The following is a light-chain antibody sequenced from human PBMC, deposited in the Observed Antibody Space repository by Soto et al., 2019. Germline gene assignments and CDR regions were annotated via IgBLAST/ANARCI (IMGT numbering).Light chain of an antibody. Sequence: DLQVTQSPVSLSASVEDRVTITCRTSQGISTYLNWYQQKAGDAPRLLISAASDLQKGVPSRFSGSGSGADFTLTISSLRPEDFATYYCQQAYITPYTFGQGAKLEI. CDR2: AAS. CDR1: QGISTY. V-gene: IGKV1-39*01. J-gene: IGKJ2*01. CDR3: QQAYITPYT.